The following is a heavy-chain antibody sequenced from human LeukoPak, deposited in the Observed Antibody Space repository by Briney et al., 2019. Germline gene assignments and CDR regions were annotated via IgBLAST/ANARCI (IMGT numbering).Heavy chain of an antibody. Sequence: SETLSLTCTVSGGSISSGGYYWSWIRQHPGKGLEWIGYIYYSGSTYHNPSLKSRVTISVDTSKNQFSLKLSSVTAADTAVYYCARHSRTSIAAAGTLSPWGQGTLVTVSS. D-gene: IGHD6-13*01. CDR2: IYYSGST. CDR3: ARHSRTSIAAAGTLSP. J-gene: IGHJ5*02. V-gene: IGHV4-31*03. CDR1: GGSISSGGYY.